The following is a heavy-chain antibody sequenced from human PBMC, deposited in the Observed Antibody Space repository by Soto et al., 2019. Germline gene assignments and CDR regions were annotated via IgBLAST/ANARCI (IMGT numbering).Heavy chain of an antibody. V-gene: IGHV4-34*01. J-gene: IGHJ5*02. CDR1: GGSFSGYY. D-gene: IGHD2-15*01. Sequence: QVQLQQWGAGLLKPSETLSLTCAVYGGSFSGYYWSWIRQPPGKGLEWIGEINHSGSTNYNPSLKRRVTISVDTSKNQFSLKLSSVTAADTAVYYCARRRVYCSGGSCSYNWFDPWGQGTLVTVSS. CDR2: INHSGST. CDR3: ARRRVYCSGGSCSYNWFDP.